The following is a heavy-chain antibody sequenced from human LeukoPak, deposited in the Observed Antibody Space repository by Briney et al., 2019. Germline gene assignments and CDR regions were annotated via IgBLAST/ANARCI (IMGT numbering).Heavy chain of an antibody. CDR2: INHSGST. D-gene: IGHD5-12*01. J-gene: IGHJ4*02. CDR1: DGSFNDYC. Sequence: SETLSLTCGVYDGSFNDYCWSWIRQPPGKGLERIGEINHSGSTNYNPSLKSRVTISVDTSKNQFSLKLSSVTAADTAVYYCARGPYSGYGRFDYWGQGTLVTVSS. CDR3: ARGPYSGYGRFDY. V-gene: IGHV4-34*01.